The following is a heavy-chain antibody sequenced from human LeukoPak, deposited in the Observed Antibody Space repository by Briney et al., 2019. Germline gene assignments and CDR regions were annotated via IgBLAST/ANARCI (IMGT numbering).Heavy chain of an antibody. D-gene: IGHD4-17*01. J-gene: IGHJ4*02. V-gene: IGHV3-30-3*01. CDR3: TRIDYGEYYFDY. CDR1: GFTFSYSD. Sequence: GGSLRLSCAASGFTFSYSDMHWVRRDPGKGLEWVSVISYDGSNKYYADSVKGRFTIFRDNSKNTLYLQVNSLRPEDTAVYYCTRIDYGEYYFDYWGQGALVTVSS. CDR2: ISYDGSNK.